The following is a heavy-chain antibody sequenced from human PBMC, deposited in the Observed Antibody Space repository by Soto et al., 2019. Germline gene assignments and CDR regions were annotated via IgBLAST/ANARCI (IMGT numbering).Heavy chain of an antibody. V-gene: IGHV3-23*01. Sequence: EVKLLESGGGLVQPGWSLRLSCAASGISFSNSAMTWVRQAPGKGLEWVSTISSRGDDSYYAGSVKGRFTISRDNSKYTLFLELNRLRAEDTAIYYCERVITVFGGAVLSHYCDYWGQGSLVTVSS. CDR2: ISSRGDDS. CDR1: GISFSNSA. D-gene: IGHD3-3*01. CDR3: ERVITVFGGAVLSHYCDY. J-gene: IGHJ4*02.